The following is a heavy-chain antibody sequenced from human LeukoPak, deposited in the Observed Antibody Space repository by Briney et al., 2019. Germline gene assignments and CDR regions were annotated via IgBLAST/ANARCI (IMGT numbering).Heavy chain of an antibody. CDR2: TYYRSKLYN. CDR1: GDSLSSNSAA. Sequence: SHTLSLTCAISGDSLSSNSAAWHWRRQSPSRGLEWLGSTYYRSKLYNDYTVSVKSRITINPDTSKNQFSLQLNSVTPEDTAVYYCARLRGTPNYYYGMDVWGKGTTVTVAS. J-gene: IGHJ6*04. D-gene: IGHD1-1*01. V-gene: IGHV6-1*01. CDR3: ARLRGTPNYYYGMDV.